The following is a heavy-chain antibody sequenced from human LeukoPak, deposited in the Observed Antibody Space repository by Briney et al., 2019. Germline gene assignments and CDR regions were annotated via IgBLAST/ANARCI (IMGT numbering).Heavy chain of an antibody. CDR3: TTDRGITARPLFDS. J-gene: IGHJ4*02. D-gene: IGHD6-6*01. CDR1: GFTFSTYW. V-gene: IGHV3-15*01. Sequence: GGSLRLSCAASGFTFSTYWMSWVRQAPGKGLEWVGRIKSKIHGGASDYAAPVKGRFTISRDDSKSTLYLQMNNLKTEDTAVYYCTTDRGITARPLFDSWGQGTLVTVSS. CDR2: IKSKIHGGAS.